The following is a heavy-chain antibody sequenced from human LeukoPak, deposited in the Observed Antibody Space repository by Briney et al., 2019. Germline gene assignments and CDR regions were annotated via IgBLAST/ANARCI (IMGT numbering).Heavy chain of an antibody. CDR2: IYYSGST. D-gene: IGHD5-18*01. CDR1: GDSISSSSYY. V-gene: IGHV4-39*01. J-gene: IGHJ4*02. Sequence: SETLSLTCTVSGDSISSSSYYWGWLRQPPGKGLEWIGTIYYSGSTYYNPSLKSRVTISVDTSKNQFSLKLTSVTAADTAVYYCARQVGYSYGRIDYWGQGTLVTVSS. CDR3: ARQVGYSYGRIDY.